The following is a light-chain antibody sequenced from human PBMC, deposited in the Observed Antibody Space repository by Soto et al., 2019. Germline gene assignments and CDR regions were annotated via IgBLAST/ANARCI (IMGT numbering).Light chain of an antibody. Sequence: DAQMTQSPSSLSASVGDSVTITCRASQSIGTYLDWYQHKPGKAPKLLIYAASSLQSGVPSRFSGSGSGTDFTRTISSLQPEDFETYYCQESHSTFGQGTKLEIK. CDR3: QESHST. CDR2: AAS. CDR1: QSIGTY. J-gene: IGKJ2*01. V-gene: IGKV1-39*01.